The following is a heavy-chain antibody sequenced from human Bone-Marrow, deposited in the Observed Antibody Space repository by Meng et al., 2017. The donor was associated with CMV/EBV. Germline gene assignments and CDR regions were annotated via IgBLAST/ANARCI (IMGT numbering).Heavy chain of an antibody. Sequence: ASVKVSCKASGYTFTGYYMHWVRQAPGQGLEWMGRINPNSGGADFAQKFQGRVTMTRDTSISTAYMEVSRLRSDDTAVYFCARARSEHSYAYDGTDYYYYYGMDVWGQGTTVTVSS. CDR1: GYTFTGYY. CDR3: ARARSEHSYAYDGTDYYYYYGMDV. CDR2: INPNSGGA. V-gene: IGHV1-2*06. D-gene: IGHD5-18*01. J-gene: IGHJ6*02.